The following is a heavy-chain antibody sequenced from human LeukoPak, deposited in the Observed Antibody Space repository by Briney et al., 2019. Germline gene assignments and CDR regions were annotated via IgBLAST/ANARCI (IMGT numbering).Heavy chain of an antibody. Sequence: GGSLRLSCSASGFIFGNYAMIWVRQAPGEGLEWVAVVSGGGGTTYYADSVKGRFTISRDNSQNTMYLQMNSLRTEDTAIYYCAKAPRGYFWTIDSWGQGTLVTVSS. V-gene: IGHV3-23*01. CDR1: GFIFGNYA. CDR3: AKAPRGYFWTIDS. D-gene: IGHD3/OR15-3a*01. CDR2: VSGGGGTT. J-gene: IGHJ4*02.